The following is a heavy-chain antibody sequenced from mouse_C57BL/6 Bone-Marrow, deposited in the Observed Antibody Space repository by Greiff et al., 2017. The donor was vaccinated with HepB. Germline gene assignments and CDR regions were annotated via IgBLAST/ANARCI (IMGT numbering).Heavy chain of an antibody. V-gene: IGHV1-66*01. Sequence: LVESGPELVKPGASVKISCKASGYSFTSYYIHWVKQRPGQGLEWIGWIYPGSGNTKYNEKFKGKATLTADTSSSTAYMQLSSLTSEDSAVYYCARWNYGSSYVYFDYWGQGTTLTVSS. CDR2: IYPGSGNT. CDR1: GYSFTSYY. D-gene: IGHD1-1*01. CDR3: ARWNYGSSYVYFDY. J-gene: IGHJ2*01.